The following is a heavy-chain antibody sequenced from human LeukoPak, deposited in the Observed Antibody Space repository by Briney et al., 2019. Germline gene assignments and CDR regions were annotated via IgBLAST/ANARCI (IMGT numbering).Heavy chain of an antibody. V-gene: IGHV3-23*01. CDR2: ISGSGGRT. D-gene: IGHD3-22*01. J-gene: IGHJ6*02. CDR3: AKGQIVAVSGMDA. CDR1: GFTFSSYA. Sequence: GGSLRLSCAASGFTFSSYAMSWVRQAPGKGLEWVSAISGSGGRTYYADSVKGRFTISRDNYKNTLYLQMNSLRAEDTAVYYCAKGQIVAVSGMDAWGQGTTVTVSS.